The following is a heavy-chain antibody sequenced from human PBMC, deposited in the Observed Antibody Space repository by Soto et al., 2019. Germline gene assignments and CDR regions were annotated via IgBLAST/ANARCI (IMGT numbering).Heavy chain of an antibody. V-gene: IGHV3-23*01. D-gene: IGHD3-3*01. CDR3: AKDQGYDFWSGYETLDY. Sequence: GGSLRLSCAASGFTFSSYAMSWVRQAPGKGLEWVSAISGSGGSTYYADSVKGRFTISRDNSKNTLYLQMNSLRAEDTAVYYCAKDQGYDFWSGYETLDYWGQGTLVTVSS. J-gene: IGHJ4*02. CDR1: GFTFSSYA. CDR2: ISGSGGST.